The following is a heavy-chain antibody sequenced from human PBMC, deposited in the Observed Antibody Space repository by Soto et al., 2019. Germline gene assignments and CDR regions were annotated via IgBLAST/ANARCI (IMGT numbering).Heavy chain of an antibody. CDR3: ARMGPSAPSDY. V-gene: IGHV1-69*13. J-gene: IGHJ4*02. Sequence: GASVKVSCKASGDTFSSYAISWVRQAPGQGLEWMGGIIPIFGTANYAQKFQGRVTITADESTSTAYMELSSLRSEDTAAYYCARMGPSAPSDYWGQGTLVTVSS. CDR1: GDTFSSYA. D-gene: IGHD6-19*01. CDR2: IIPIFGTA.